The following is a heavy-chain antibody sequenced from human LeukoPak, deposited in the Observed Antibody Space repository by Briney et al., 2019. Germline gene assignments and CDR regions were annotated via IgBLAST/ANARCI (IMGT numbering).Heavy chain of an antibody. Sequence: GGSLRLSCAASGFTFSSYAMSWVRQAPGKGLEWVSVISGSGGSAYYADSVKGRFTISRDDSKNTLYLQMNSLRAEDTAVYYCAKERELVVTGNYFDYWGQGTLVTVSS. V-gene: IGHV3-23*01. J-gene: IGHJ4*02. D-gene: IGHD6-19*01. CDR3: AKERELVVTGNYFDY. CDR2: ISGSGGSA. CDR1: GFTFSSYA.